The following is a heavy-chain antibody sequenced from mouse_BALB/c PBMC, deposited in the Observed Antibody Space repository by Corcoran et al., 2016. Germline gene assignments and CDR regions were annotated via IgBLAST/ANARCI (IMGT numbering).Heavy chain of an antibody. CDR1: GFNIKDTY. CDR3: ATPFAY. V-gene: IGHV14-3*02. CDR2: IDPANGNT. Sequence: EVQLQQSGAELVKPGASVKLSCTASGFNIKDTYMPWVKQRPEQGLEWIGRIDPANGNTKYDPKFPGKATITADTSSNPAYLQVSSLTSEDTAVYCCATPFAYWGQGTLVTVSA. J-gene: IGHJ3*01.